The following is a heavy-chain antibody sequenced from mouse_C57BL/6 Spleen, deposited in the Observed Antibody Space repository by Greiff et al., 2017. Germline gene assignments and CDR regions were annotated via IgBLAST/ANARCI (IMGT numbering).Heavy chain of an antibody. Sequence: VQLQQSGPELVKPGASVKISCKASGYSFTGYYMNWVKQSPEKSLEWIGEINPSTGGTTYNQKFKAKATLTVDKSSSTAYMQLKSLTSEDSAVYYCARGGRDGYFDYWGLGTTLTVSS. CDR2: INPSTGGT. J-gene: IGHJ2*01. CDR3: ARGGRDGYFDY. V-gene: IGHV1-42*01. D-gene: IGHD2-13*01. CDR1: GYSFTGYY.